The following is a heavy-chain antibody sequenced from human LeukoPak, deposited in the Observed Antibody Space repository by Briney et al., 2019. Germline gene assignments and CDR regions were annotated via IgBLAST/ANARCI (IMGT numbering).Heavy chain of an antibody. Sequence: GFLRLSCAASGFTFSSYWMHLVRPAPGKGLVWVSRINSDGSSTSYADSVKGRFTISRDNAKNTLYLQMNSLRAEDTAVYYCARSIAVAGTGEFDYWGQGTLVTVSS. D-gene: IGHD6-19*01. CDR1: GFTFSSYW. CDR2: INSDGSST. CDR3: ARSIAVAGTGEFDY. V-gene: IGHV3-74*01. J-gene: IGHJ4*02.